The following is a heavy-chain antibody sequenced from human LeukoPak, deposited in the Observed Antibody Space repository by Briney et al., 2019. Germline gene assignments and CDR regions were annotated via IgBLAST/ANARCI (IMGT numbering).Heavy chain of an antibody. Sequence: KVSCXXSGGTFISYAISWVRQAPGQGLEWMGGIIPIFGTANYAQKFQGRVTITADESTSTAYMELSSLRSEDTAVYYCAREAAGLYNWFDPWGQGTLVTVSS. CDR2: IIPIFGTA. J-gene: IGHJ5*02. V-gene: IGHV1-69*01. CDR1: GGTFISYA. D-gene: IGHD6-13*01. CDR3: AREAAGLYNWFDP.